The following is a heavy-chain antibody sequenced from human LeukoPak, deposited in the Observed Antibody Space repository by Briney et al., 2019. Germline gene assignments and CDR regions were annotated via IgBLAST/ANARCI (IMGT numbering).Heavy chain of an antibody. CDR2: ISSSSGTI. D-gene: IGHD3-22*01. Sequence: GGSLRLSCAASGFTFSSYSMNWVRQAPGKGLEWVSYISSSSGTIYYADSVKGRFTISRDNAENSLYLQMNSLRDDDTAVYYCARDLNLYDSSGYYPRWGQGTLVTVSS. J-gene: IGHJ4*02. CDR1: GFTFSSYS. V-gene: IGHV3-48*02. CDR3: ARDLNLYDSSGYYPR.